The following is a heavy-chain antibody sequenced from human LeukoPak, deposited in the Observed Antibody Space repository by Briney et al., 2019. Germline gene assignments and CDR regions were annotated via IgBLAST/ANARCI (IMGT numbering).Heavy chain of an antibody. Sequence: GASVKVSCKASGYTFTSNSINWVRQAPGQGLEWVSSISTNSAFIYYADSVRGRFTTSRDNTKNSLYLQMDSLTADDTAVYFCACLRGPSDYWGQGTLVTVSS. CDR1: GYTFTSNS. J-gene: IGHJ4*02. D-gene: IGHD4-17*01. CDR3: ACLRGPSDY. CDR2: ISTNSAFI. V-gene: IGHV3-21*01.